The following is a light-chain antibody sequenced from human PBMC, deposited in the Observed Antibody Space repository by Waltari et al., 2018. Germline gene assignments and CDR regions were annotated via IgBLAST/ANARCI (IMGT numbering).Light chain of an antibody. CDR3: QQYGSSPVT. CDR1: QSVSSNN. Sequence: EIVLTQSPGTLSLSPGERATLSCRASQSVSSNNLAWYQQKPGQAPRLLINGASTRATGSPDRFSGSGSGTDFTLTISRRGPEDFVVYYCQQYGSSPVTFGQGTRVEI. CDR2: GAS. J-gene: IGKJ5*01. V-gene: IGKV3-20*01.